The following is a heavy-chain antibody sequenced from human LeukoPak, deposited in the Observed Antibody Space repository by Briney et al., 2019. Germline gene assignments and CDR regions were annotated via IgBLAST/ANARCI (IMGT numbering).Heavy chain of an antibody. V-gene: IGHV3-74*01. D-gene: IGHD3-22*01. J-gene: IGHJ4*02. CDR1: GFTFSSYW. Sequence: PGGSLRLSCAASGFTFSSYWMHWVRQVPGEGLVWVSHVNFDGSSTSYADSVKGRFTISRDNAKNTLYLQMNSLRAEDTAVYYCARVAIDSTGYLFDYCGQGTLVTVSS. CDR2: VNFDGSST. CDR3: ARVAIDSTGYLFDY.